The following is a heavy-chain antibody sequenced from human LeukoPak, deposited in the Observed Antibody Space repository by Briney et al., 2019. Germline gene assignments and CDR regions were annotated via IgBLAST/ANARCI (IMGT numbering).Heavy chain of an antibody. CDR3: AKASCSSTSCYVDY. CDR2: LTTGGDST. J-gene: IGHJ4*02. D-gene: IGHD2-2*01. V-gene: IGHV3-23*01. Sequence: PGGSLRLSCVASGFTFSSHAMCWVRQAPGKGLEWVSALTTGGDSTYYADSVKGRFTISRDNSKNTLYLQMNNLRAEDTAVYYCAKASCSSTSCYVDYWGQGTLVTVSS. CDR1: GFTFSSHA.